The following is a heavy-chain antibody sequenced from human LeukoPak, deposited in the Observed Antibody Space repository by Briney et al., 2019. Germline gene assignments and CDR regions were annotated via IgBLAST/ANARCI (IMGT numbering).Heavy chain of an antibody. Sequence: ASVKVSCKASGYTFTSYDINWVRQATGQGLEWMGWMNPNSGNTGYAQKFQGRVTMTRNTSISTAYMELSSLRSEDTAVYYCAAGYCSSTSCYDYYYMDVWGKGTTVTVSS. CDR3: AAGYCSSTSCYDYYYMDV. V-gene: IGHV1-8*01. CDR1: GYTFTSYD. CDR2: MNPNSGNT. J-gene: IGHJ6*03. D-gene: IGHD2-2*01.